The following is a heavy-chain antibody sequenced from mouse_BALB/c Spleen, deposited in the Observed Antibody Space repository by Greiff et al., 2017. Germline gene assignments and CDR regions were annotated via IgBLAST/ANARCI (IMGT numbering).Heavy chain of an antibody. CDR2: IDPANGNT. D-gene: IGHD2-4*01. CDR3: ARKGLRLAMDY. V-gene: IGHV14-3*02. J-gene: IGHJ4*01. CDR1: GFNIKDTY. Sequence: VQLQQSGAELVKPGASVKLSCTASGFNIKDTYMHWVKQRPEQGLEWIGRIDPANGNTKYDPKFQGKATITADTSSNTAYLQLSSLTSEDTAVYYCARKGLRLAMDYRGQGTSVTVSS.